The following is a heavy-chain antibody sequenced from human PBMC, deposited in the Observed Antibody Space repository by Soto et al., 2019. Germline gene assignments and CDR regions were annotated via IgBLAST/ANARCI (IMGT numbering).Heavy chain of an antibody. CDR1: GFSFSTYP. Sequence: GGSLRLSCAASGFSFSTYPMSWVRQAPGKGLEWVSAISGDGDNTYYADSVKGRFTISRDNSKNTLFLQMNSLRAEDTAIYYCAKFLRYSFVDYWGQGT. D-gene: IGHD5-18*01. J-gene: IGHJ4*02. CDR3: AKFLRYSFVDY. CDR2: ISGDGDNT. V-gene: IGHV3-23*01.